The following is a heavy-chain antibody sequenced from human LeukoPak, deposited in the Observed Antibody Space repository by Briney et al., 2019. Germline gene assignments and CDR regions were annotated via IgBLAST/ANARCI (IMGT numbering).Heavy chain of an antibody. J-gene: IGHJ5*02. V-gene: IGHV3-13*01. D-gene: IGHD3-22*01. CDR1: GFTFSSYD. CDR2: IGTAGDT. CDR3: ARDRELVVISP. Sequence: GGSLRLSCAASGFTFSSYDMHWVRQATGKGLEWVSGIGTAGDTYYVGSVKGRFTISRENAQNSLYLQMNSLRAGDTAVYYCARDRELVVISPWGQGTLVTVSS.